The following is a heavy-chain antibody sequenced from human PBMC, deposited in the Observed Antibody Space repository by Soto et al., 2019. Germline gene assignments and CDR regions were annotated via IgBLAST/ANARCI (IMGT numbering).Heavy chain of an antibody. CDR3: ARVGYYDSSGYSAGTLFDY. J-gene: IGHJ4*02. V-gene: IGHV5-10-1*01. Sequence: GESLKISCKGSGYSFTSYWISWVRQMPGKGLEWMGRIDPSDSYTNYSPSFQGHVTISADKSISTEYLQWSSLKASDTAMYYCARVGYYDSSGYSAGTLFDYWGQGTLVIVSS. D-gene: IGHD3-22*01. CDR1: GYSFTSYW. CDR2: IDPSDSYT.